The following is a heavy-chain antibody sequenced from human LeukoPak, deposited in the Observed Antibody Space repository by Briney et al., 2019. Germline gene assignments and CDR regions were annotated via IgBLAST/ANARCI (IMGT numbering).Heavy chain of an antibody. Sequence: PSETLSLTCTVSVGPIRNSYWSWVRHSAGTGMQWIGRIHGTLGSTNHNPSLKRRVVMSLDTSSNQFSLRLSAMSAADTATYYCARIFDRDIWGQGTLVTVS. CDR2: IHGTLGST. V-gene: IGHV4-4*07. CDR1: VGPIRNSY. J-gene: IGHJ3*02. D-gene: IGHD3-3*01. CDR3: ARIFDRDI.